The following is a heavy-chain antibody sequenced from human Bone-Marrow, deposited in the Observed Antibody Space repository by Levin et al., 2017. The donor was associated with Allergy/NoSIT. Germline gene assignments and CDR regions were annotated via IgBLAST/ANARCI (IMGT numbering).Heavy chain of an antibody. CDR3: ARAAIYLGEEYFFYFNGLGG. CDR2: ITSDGSHK. J-gene: IGHJ6*02. Sequence: GGSLRLSCTASGLSFPDYGVHWVRQAPDKGLEWVAIITSDGSHKYYADSVKGRFTMSRDDASKSVYLQMSSLRAEDTAVYYCARAAIYLGEEYFFYFNGLGGWGQGTTVTVS. CDR1: GLSFPDYG. V-gene: IGHV3-30*12. D-gene: IGHD3-10*01.